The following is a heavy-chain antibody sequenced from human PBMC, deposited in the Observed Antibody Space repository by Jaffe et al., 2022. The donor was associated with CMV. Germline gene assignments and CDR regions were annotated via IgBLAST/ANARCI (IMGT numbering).Heavy chain of an antibody. Sequence: EVQLVQSGAEVKKPGESLRISCKGSGYSFTSYWISWVRQMPGKGLEWMGRIDPSDSYTNYSPSFQGHVTISADKSISTAYLQWSSLKASDTAMYYCARSSSSWTDPLTGAFDIWGQGTMVTVSS. J-gene: IGHJ3*02. CDR3: ARSSSSWTDPLTGAFDI. D-gene: IGHD2-2*01. V-gene: IGHV5-10-1*03. CDR1: GYSFTSYW. CDR2: IDPSDSYT.